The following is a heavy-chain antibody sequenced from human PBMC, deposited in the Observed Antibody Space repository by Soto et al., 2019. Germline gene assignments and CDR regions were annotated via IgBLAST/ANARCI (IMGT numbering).Heavy chain of an antibody. J-gene: IGHJ3*02. V-gene: IGHV1-69*13. Sequence: SVKVSCQASGGTFGSYAIRWVRQAPGQGLEWMGGIIPIFGTANYAQKFQGRDTITADESTNTAYMELGSLRSNDTAVYYCARDPPGSLYISRWCRPNAFDIWGKGPM. CDR1: GGTFGSYA. CDR3: ARDPPGSLYISRWCRPNAFDI. CDR2: IIPIFGTA. D-gene: IGHD2-8*01.